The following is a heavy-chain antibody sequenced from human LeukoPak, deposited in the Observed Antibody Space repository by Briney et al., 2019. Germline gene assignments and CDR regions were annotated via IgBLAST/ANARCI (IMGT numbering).Heavy chain of an antibody. J-gene: IGHJ5*02. V-gene: IGHV3-30*02. CDR3: AKRAGSAWSAGA. Sequence: GGSLRLSCAASGFTFSSNGMHWVRQAPGRGLEWVSYIRNDGSNKCYADSVKGRFSISRDNSEKTLYLQMNSLRPEDTAVYYCAKRAGSAWSAGAWGQGTLVIVSS. CDR2: IRNDGSNK. CDR1: GFTFSSNG. D-gene: IGHD3-10*01.